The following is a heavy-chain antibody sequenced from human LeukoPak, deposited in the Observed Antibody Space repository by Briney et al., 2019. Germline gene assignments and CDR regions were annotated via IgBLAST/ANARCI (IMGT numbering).Heavy chain of an antibody. D-gene: IGHD3-10*01. V-gene: IGHV4-39*07. Sequence: SETLSLTCTVSGGSISSSSYYWGWIRQPPGKGLEWIGSIYYSGSTYYNPSLKSRVTMSVDTSNNQFSLKLSSVTAADTAVYYCARVGSETFGDYFDYWGQGTLVTASS. J-gene: IGHJ4*02. CDR1: GGSISSSSYY. CDR2: IYYSGST. CDR3: ARVGSETFGDYFDY.